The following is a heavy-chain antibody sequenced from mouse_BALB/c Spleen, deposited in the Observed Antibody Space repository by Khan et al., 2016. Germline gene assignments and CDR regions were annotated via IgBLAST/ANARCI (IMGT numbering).Heavy chain of an antibody. CDR2: IHYSGDT. D-gene: IGHD1-2*01. CDR1: GYSITSGYR. CDR3: ASPHYYGYDY. V-gene: IGHV3-1*02. J-gene: IGHJ2*01. Sequence: EVQLVESGPDLVKPSQSLSLTCTVTGYSITSGYRWHWIRQFPGNKLEWMGYIHYSGDTDYNPSLKSRVSITRDTSNNQFFLRLNSVTTEDTATYYCASPHYYGYDYWGQGTTLTVSS.